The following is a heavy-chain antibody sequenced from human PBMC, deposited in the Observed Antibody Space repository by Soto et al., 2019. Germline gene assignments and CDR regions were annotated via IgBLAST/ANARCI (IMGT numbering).Heavy chain of an antibody. CDR2: ISGSGGST. CDR1: GFTFSSYA. D-gene: IGHD2-2*01. Sequence: EVQLLESGGGLVQPGGSLRLSCAASGFTFSSYAMSWVRQAPGKGLEWVSAISGSGGSTYYADSVKGRFTISRDNXKXKXXQQMNSLRAEETAVYYCAKGRGYCSSTSCYVGSDYWGQGTLVTVSS. J-gene: IGHJ4*02. V-gene: IGHV3-23*01. CDR3: AKGRGYCSSTSCYVGSDY.